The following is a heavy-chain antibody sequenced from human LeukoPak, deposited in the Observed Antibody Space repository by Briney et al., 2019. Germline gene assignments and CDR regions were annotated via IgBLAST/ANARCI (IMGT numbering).Heavy chain of an antibody. CDR2: INPSGDST. Sequence: ASVKVSCKASGYTFTSYDMHWVRQAPGQGLEWMGIINPSGDSTSYAQKFQGRVTMTRDTSTRTVYMELSSLRSEDTAVYYCASVLYCGADCYSGRYFFDYWGQGTLVTVSS. CDR3: ASVLYCGADCYSGRYFFDY. D-gene: IGHD2-21*02. V-gene: IGHV1-46*01. J-gene: IGHJ4*02. CDR1: GYTFTSYD.